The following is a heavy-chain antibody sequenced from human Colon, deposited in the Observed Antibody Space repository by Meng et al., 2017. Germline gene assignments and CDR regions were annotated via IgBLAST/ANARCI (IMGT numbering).Heavy chain of an antibody. Sequence: GQLQGSGPGLVKPSQTLSLTCTVSGGSVSSGGYYWSWIRQRPGKGLEYIGYIFYTGSTYYSPSLKSRLTFSLDTSKNQFSLKLDFATAADTAVYYCAGARATVTTLEPFNLWGRGTLVTVSS. V-gene: IGHV4-31*03. CDR3: AGARATVTTLEPFNL. CDR2: IFYTGST. J-gene: IGHJ2*01. D-gene: IGHD4-17*01. CDR1: GGSVSSGGYY.